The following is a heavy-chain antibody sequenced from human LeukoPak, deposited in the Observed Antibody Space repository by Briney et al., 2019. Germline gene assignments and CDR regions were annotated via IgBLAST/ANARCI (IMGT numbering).Heavy chain of an antibody. J-gene: IGHJ4*02. CDR2: IYYSGST. D-gene: IGHD6-13*01. CDR3: ARLLIGPYSSSWTFDY. CDR1: GGSISSSSYY. V-gene: IGHV4-39*07. Sequence: SETLSLTCTVSGGSISSSSYYWGWLRQPPGKGLEWIGSIYYSGSTYYNPSLKSRVTISVDTSKNQFSLKLSSVTATDTAVYYCARLLIGPYSSSWTFDYWGQGTLVTVSS.